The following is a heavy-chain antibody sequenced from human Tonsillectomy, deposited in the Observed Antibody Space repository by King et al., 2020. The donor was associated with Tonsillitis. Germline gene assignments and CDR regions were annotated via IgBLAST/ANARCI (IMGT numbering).Heavy chain of an antibody. J-gene: IGHJ4*02. CDR1: GFTFSSYG. CDR3: EKENGLSSSWVYYFDY. V-gene: IGHV3-33*06. CDR2: IWYDGSNK. D-gene: IGHD6-13*01. Sequence: HVQLVESGGGVVQPGRSLRLSCAASGFTFSSYGMHWVRQAPGKGLEWVAVIWYDGSNKYYADSVKGRFTISRDNSKNTLYLQMNSIRAEDKAVYYCEKENGLSSSWVYYFDYWGQGHLVTVSS.